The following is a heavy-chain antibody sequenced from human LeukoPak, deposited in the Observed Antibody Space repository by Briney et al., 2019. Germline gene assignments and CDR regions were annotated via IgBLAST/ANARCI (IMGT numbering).Heavy chain of an antibody. V-gene: IGHV3-11*01. CDR3: ARIGSYGSGYYHYYYMDV. Sequence: GGFLRLSCAASGFTFSDYYMTRIRQAPGKGLEWVSYISSGGSTIYYADSVKGRFTISRDNAKDSLYLQVNSLRADDTAVYYCARIGSYGSGYYHYYYMDVWGKGTTVTVSS. CDR1: GFTFSDYY. CDR2: ISSGGSTI. D-gene: IGHD3-10*01. J-gene: IGHJ6*03.